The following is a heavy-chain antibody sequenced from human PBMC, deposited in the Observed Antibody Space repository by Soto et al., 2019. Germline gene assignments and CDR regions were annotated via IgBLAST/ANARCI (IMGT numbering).Heavy chain of an antibody. D-gene: IGHD5-12*01. V-gene: IGHV3-53*01. CDR3: ARVEMATFDY. CDR2: IYSGGST. Sequence: GGSLRLSCVASGFTVSSNYMRWFRQAPGKGLEWVSVIYSGGSTYYADSVKGRFTISRDNSKNTLYLQMNSLRAEDTAVYYCARVEMATFDYWGQGTLVTVSS. J-gene: IGHJ4*02. CDR1: GFTVSSNY.